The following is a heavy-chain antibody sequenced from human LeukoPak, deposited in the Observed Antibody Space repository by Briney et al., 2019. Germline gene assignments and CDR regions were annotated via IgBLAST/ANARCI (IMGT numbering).Heavy chain of an antibody. V-gene: IGHV4-39*01. CDR1: GGSISSSSYY. CDR3: SGYLPY. D-gene: IGHD3-22*01. Sequence: LETLSLTCTVSGGSISSSSYYWIWIRQTPGKGLEWIGSGYYTGPTYYNSSLKSRVTISVDTSKNQFSLKLSSVTAADTADCASSGYLPYWGQGIRVAVSS. J-gene: IGHJ4*02. CDR2: GYYTGPT.